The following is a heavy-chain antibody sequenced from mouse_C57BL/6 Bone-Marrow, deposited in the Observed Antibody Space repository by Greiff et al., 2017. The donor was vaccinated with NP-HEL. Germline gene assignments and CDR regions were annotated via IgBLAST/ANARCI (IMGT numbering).Heavy chain of an antibody. CDR1: GFTFSDYG. D-gene: IGHD2-2*01. Sequence: DVMLVESGGGLVQPGGSLKLSCAASGFTFSDYGMAWVRQAPRKGPEWVAFISHLAYSIYYADTLTGRFTISRENAKNTLYLEMSSLRSEDTAMYYCARHGGMVTTYFDVWGTGTTVTVSS. V-gene: IGHV5-15*01. J-gene: IGHJ1*03. CDR2: ISHLAYSI. CDR3: ARHGGMVTTYFDV.